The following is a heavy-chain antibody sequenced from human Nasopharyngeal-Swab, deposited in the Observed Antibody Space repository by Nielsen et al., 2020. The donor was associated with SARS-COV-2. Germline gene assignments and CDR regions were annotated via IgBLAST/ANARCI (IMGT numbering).Heavy chain of an antibody. CDR3: ARGLSGVVPAPILGLGPFYSYYYMDV. Sequence: SETLSLTCAVSGGSFSGYYWGWIRRPPGKGLEWIGEINHSGSTNHNPSLKSRVTISLDTSKNHFSLKLRSVTAADTAVYYCARGLSGVVPAPILGLGPFYSYYYMDVWGEGTTVTVSS. CDR1: GGSFSGYY. J-gene: IGHJ6*03. CDR2: INHSGST. V-gene: IGHV4-34*01. D-gene: IGHD2-2*01.